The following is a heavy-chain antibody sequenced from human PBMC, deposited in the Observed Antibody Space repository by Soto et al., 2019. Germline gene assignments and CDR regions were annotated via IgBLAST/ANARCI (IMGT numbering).Heavy chain of an antibody. D-gene: IGHD4-17*01. CDR1: GYTFTSYG. CDR3: ARSSATATSYRNYYYYYGMDV. Sequence: ASGKVSCKASGYTFTSYGISWVRQAPGQGLEWMGWISAYNGNTNYAQKLQGRVTMTTDTSTSTAYMELRSLRSDDTAVYYCARSSATATSYRNYYYYYGMDVWREVTTVLVSP. V-gene: IGHV1-18*01. CDR2: ISAYNGNT. J-gene: IGHJ6*01.